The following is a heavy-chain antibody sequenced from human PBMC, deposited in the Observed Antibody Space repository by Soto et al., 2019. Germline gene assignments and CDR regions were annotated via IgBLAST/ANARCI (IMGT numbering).Heavy chain of an antibody. J-gene: IGHJ4*02. CDR3: AKDIVVVPAASDY. CDR1: GFPFSSYA. Sequence: EVQLLESGGGLVQPGGSLGLSCAASGFPFSSYAMSWVRQAPGKGLEWVSLISGSGGSTYYADSVKGRFTISRDNSRDTLYLQMNSLRAEDTAVYYCAKDIVVVPAASDYWGQGTLVTVSS. D-gene: IGHD2-2*01. V-gene: IGHV3-23*01. CDR2: ISGSGGST.